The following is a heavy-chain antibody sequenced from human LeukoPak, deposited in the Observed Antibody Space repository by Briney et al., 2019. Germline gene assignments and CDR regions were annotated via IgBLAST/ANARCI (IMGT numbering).Heavy chain of an antibody. D-gene: IGHD3-16*01. CDR3: ARDLLITYWFDP. V-gene: IGHV1-69*05. J-gene: IGHJ5*02. CDR1: GGTFSSYA. Sequence: ASVKVSCKASGGTFSSYAISWVRHAPGQGLEWMGRIIPIFGTANYAQKFQGRVTITTDESTSTAYMELSSLRSEDTAVYYCARDLLITYWFDPWGQGTLVTVSS. CDR2: IIPIFGTA.